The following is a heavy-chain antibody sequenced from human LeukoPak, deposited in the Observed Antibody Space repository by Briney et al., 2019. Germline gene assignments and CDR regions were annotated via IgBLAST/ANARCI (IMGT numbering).Heavy chain of an antibody. CDR3: ARVGDSSGWQYYLDY. D-gene: IGHD6-19*01. CDR1: GFTFSSYS. CDR2: ISSSSSTI. J-gene: IGHJ4*02. V-gene: IGHV3-48*01. Sequence: GVSLRLSCAASGFTFSSYSMNWVRQAPGKGLEWVSYISSSSSTIYYADSVKGRFTISRDNAKNSLYLQMNSLRAEDTAVYYCARVGDSSGWQYYLDYWGQGTLVTVSS.